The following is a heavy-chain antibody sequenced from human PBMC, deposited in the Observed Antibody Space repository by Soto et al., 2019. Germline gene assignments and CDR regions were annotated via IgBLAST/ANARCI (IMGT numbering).Heavy chain of an antibody. CDR2: ITEDGSGT. D-gene: IGHD2-8*01. J-gene: IGHJ4*02. Sequence: WGTLSLSCSTSGFTFSSYPIHCVRRAPGKGPVWVSRITEDGSGTTYADSVKGRFTVTRDNAKNTMYLQMSGLGAEDTAVYHCVRGTNGWRGMDYWGQGTLVTVSS. CDR3: VRGTNGWRGMDY. V-gene: IGHV3-74*01. CDR1: GFTFSSYP.